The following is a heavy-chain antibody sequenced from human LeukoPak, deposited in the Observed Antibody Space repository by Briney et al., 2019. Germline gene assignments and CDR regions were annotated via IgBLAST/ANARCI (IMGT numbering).Heavy chain of an antibody. CDR1: GFTFTAYP. Sequence: GGSLRLSCEVSGFTFTAYPMHWVRQAPGKGLEWVSSITSSGDGTFYTDALSGRFTISRDNGKEQVFLQIENLRRGAWALYYCEKGTDTSCRQNFDIWGQGTLVTVSS. CDR3: EKGTDTSCRQNFDI. D-gene: IGHD2-2*01. V-gene: IGHV3-23*01. J-gene: IGHJ4*02. CDR2: ITSSGDGT.